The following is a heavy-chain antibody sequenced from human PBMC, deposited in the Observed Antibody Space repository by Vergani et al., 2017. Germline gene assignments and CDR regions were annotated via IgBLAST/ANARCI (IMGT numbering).Heavy chain of an antibody. CDR3: ARVNTETNGHLYYYYYMDV. CDR1: GGSFTSYH. V-gene: IGHV4-34*01. Sequence: QVQLQQWGGGLLKPSETLSLTCVVNGGSFTSYHWTWIRQSPGEGLEWVGDIDHTGRHDYNPSLKSRLTKAVDKSRNQFSQTHNSVTATDTAIYFCARVNTETNGHLYYYYYMDVWGQGTAVTVS. J-gene: IGHJ6*03. CDR2: IDHTGRH. D-gene: IGHD4-11*01.